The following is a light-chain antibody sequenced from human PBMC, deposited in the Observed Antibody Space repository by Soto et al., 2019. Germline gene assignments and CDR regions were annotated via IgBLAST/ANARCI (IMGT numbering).Light chain of an antibody. CDR1: SANIGNNY. CDR2: SNN. CDR3: VSWDDSLSGLV. V-gene: IGLV1-47*02. Sequence: QAVVTQPPSASGTPGQRVTISCSGRSANIGNNYVCWYQHLPGTAPTLLIYSNNQRPSEVPDRFSGSKSATSASLAISGLRSDDEADYYCVSWDDSLSGLVFGTGTKLTVL. J-gene: IGLJ1*01.